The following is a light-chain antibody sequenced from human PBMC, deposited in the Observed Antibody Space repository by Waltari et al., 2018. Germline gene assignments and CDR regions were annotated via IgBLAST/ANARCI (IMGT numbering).Light chain of an antibody. V-gene: IGLV2-11*01. CDR2: DVT. CDR3: CSYAVTSWV. CDR1: SSDVGAYNE. Sequence: QSALTQPRSVSGSPGQSVTISCTGSSSDVGAYNEVSWDQQHPGRAPKLMIYDVTERPSGVPDRFSGSKSGNTASLTISGLQAEDEADYYCCSYAVTSWVFGGGTKVTVL. J-gene: IGLJ3*02.